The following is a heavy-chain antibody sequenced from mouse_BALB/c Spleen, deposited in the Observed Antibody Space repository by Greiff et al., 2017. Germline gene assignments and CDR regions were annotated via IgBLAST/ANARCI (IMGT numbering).Heavy chain of an antibody. CDR2: ISSGSSTI. D-gene: IGHD2-10*01. CDR1: GFTFSSFG. CDR3: ARTPAYYGTWFAY. V-gene: IGHV5-17*02. Sequence: EVQVVESGGGLVQPGGSRKLSCAASGFTFSSFGMHWVRQAPEKGLEWVAYISSGSSTIYYADTVKGRFTISRDNPKNTLFLQMTSLRSEDTAMYYCARTPAYYGTWFAYWGQGTLVTVSA. J-gene: IGHJ3*01.